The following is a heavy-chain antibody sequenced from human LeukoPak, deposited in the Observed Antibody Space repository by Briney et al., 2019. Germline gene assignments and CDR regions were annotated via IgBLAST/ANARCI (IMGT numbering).Heavy chain of an antibody. V-gene: IGHV4-34*01. CDR1: GGSFSGYY. J-gene: IGHJ6*03. CDR2: INHSGST. CDR3: ARAQWELLPGSNYYYYMDV. D-gene: IGHD1-26*01. Sequence: SETLSLTCAVYGGSFSGYYWSWIRQPPGKGLEWIGEINHSGSTNYNPSLKSRVTISVDTSKNQFSLKLSSVTAADTAVYYCARAQWELLPGSNYYYYMDVWGKGTTVTVSS.